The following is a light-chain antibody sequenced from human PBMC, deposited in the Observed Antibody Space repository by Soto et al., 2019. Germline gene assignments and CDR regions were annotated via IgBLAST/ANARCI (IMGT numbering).Light chain of an antibody. Sequence: QSALTQPISVAGSPGQSITISCTGNSNDIGSYDYVCWYQQHPGKAPRLLIHGVHNRSPGISGRFSASKSGLKASLDISGLQSEDEADYYCAAWDDSLNGRYVFGNGTKVTV. V-gene: IGLV2-14*01. CDR2: GVH. J-gene: IGLJ1*01. CDR3: AAWDDSLNGRYV. CDR1: SNDIGSYDY.